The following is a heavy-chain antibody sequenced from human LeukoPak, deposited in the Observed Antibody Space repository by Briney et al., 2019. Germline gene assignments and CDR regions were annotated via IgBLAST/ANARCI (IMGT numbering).Heavy chain of an antibody. CDR3: AKNPNSLYYFDY. CDR1: GFSISSSNW. J-gene: IGHJ4*02. D-gene: IGHD4-23*01. Sequence: SSDTLSLTCVVSGFSISSSNWWGWIRQPPGRGLEWIGYVYYSGAIYYNPSLKSRVTMSLDTSKNQVSLELSSVTAVDTAVYYCAKNPNSLYYFDYWGQGTLVTVSS. CDR2: VYYSGAI. V-gene: IGHV4-28*05.